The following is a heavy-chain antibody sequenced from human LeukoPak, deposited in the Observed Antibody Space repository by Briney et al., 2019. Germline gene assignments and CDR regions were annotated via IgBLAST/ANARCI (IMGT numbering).Heavy chain of an antibody. CDR1: GGTFSSYA. D-gene: IGHD3-22*01. CDR2: IIPIFGIA. Sequence: SVKVSCKASGGTFSSYAISWVRQAPGQGLEWMGRIIPIFGIANYAQKFQGRVAITADKSTSTAYMELSSLRSEDTAVYYCARTYYYDSSGYHEDYWGQGTLVTVSS. J-gene: IGHJ4*02. CDR3: ARTYYYDSSGYHEDY. V-gene: IGHV1-69*04.